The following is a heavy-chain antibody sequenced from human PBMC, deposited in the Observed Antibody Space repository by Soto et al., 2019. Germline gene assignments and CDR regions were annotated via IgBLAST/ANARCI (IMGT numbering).Heavy chain of an antibody. D-gene: IGHD3-3*01. J-gene: IGHJ3*02. V-gene: IGHV6-1*01. CDR2: TYYRSKWYN. Sequence: SQTLSLTCAISGDSVSSNSAAWNWIRQSPSRGLEWLGRTYYRSKWYNDYAVSVKSRITINPDTSKNQFSLQLNSVTPEDTAVYYCARGRYYDFWSGYSDAFVIWGQGTMVTVSS. CDR3: ARGRYYDFWSGYSDAFVI. CDR1: GDSVSSNSAA.